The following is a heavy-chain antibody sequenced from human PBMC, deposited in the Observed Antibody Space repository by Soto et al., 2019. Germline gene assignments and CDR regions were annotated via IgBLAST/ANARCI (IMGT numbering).Heavy chain of an antibody. CDR3: ARGFNPGSGSSIRPHYYGMDV. Sequence: GESLKISCKGSGYSFTSYWISWVRQMPGKGLEWMGRIDPSDSYTNYSPSFQGHVTISADKSISTAYLQWSSLKASDTAMYYCARGFNPGSGSSIRPHYYGMDVWGQGTTVTVSS. V-gene: IGHV5-10-1*01. D-gene: IGHD3-10*01. CDR1: GYSFTSYW. CDR2: IDPSDSYT. J-gene: IGHJ6*02.